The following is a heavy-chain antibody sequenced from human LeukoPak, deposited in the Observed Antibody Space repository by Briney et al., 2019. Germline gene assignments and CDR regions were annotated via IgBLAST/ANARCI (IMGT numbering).Heavy chain of an antibody. V-gene: IGHV3-21*01. Sequence: GGSLRLSCAASGFTFSSYSMNWVRQAPGKGLEWVSSISSSSSYIYYADSVKGRFTISRDNAKNSLYLQMNSLRAEDTAVYYCAIEPGNSDAFDIWGQGTMVTVSS. J-gene: IGHJ3*02. D-gene: IGHD4-23*01. CDR1: GFTFSSYS. CDR2: ISSSSSYI. CDR3: AIEPGNSDAFDI.